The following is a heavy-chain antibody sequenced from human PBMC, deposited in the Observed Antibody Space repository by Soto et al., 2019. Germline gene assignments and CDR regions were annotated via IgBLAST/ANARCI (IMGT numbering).Heavy chain of an antibody. V-gene: IGHV4-30-4*01. Sequence: QVQLQESGPGLVKPSQTLSLTYTVSGGSISSGDYYWSWIRQPPGKGLEWIGYIYYSGSTYYNPSLKSRVTISVDTSKNQFSLKLSSVTAADTAVYYCAREYYYDSSGYYWYFDLWGRGTLVTVSS. J-gene: IGHJ2*01. D-gene: IGHD3-22*01. CDR2: IYYSGST. CDR1: GGSISSGDYY. CDR3: AREYYYDSSGYYWYFDL.